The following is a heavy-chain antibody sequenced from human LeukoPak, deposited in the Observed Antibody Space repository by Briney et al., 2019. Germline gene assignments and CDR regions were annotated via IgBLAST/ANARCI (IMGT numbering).Heavy chain of an antibody. V-gene: IGHV3-53*05. J-gene: IGHJ4*02. CDR3: AKDIEGAVAVYFDY. CDR1: GIIVSNNY. Sequence: GGSLRLSCAASGIIVSNNYMSWVRQAPGKGLEWVSVIYSGASTYYADSVKGRFTISRDNSKNSLYLQMNSLRAEDTALYYCAKDIEGAVAVYFDYWGQGTLVTVSS. CDR2: IYSGAST. D-gene: IGHD6-19*01.